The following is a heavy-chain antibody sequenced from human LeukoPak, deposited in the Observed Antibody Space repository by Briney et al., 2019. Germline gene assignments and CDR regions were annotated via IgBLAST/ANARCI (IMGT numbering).Heavy chain of an antibody. CDR1: GFTFSNYG. Sequence: PGRSLRLSCAASGFTFSNYGMHWARQAPGKGLEWVAAISYDGGNKYYADSVKGRFTISRDNSKNTLSLQMNSLRAEDTAVYYCAGGLYYFDYSGQGTLVTVSS. CDR3: AGGLYYFDY. V-gene: IGHV3-30*03. D-gene: IGHD3/OR15-3a*01. CDR2: ISYDGGNK. J-gene: IGHJ4*02.